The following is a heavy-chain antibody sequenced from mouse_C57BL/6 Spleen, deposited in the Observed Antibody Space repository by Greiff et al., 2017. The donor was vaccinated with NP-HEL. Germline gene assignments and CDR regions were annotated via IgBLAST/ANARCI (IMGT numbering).Heavy chain of an antibody. Sequence: VQLQQSGAELARPGASVKLSCKASGYTFTSYGISWVKQRTGQGLEWIGEIYPRSGNTYYNEKFKGKATLTADKSSSTAYMELRSLTSEDSAVYFCARGTGDGLYFDYWGQGTTLTVSS. CDR3: ARGTGDGLYFDY. CDR1: GYTFTSYG. CDR2: IYPRSGNT. D-gene: IGHD2-3*01. J-gene: IGHJ2*01. V-gene: IGHV1-81*01.